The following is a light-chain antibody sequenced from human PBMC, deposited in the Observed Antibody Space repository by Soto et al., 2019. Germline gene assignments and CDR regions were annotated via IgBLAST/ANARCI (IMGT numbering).Light chain of an antibody. CDR2: AAS. V-gene: IGKV1-39*01. J-gene: IGKJ1*01. Sequence: DIQMTQSPSSLSASVGDRVTITCRASQSISSYLNWYQQKPGKAPKLLIYAASSLQSGVPSRFRGHGSGTDFTLTSSSLQPEDVATYYCHQSYLTWWTLGQGTKGEIK. CDR3: HQSYLTWWT. CDR1: QSISSY.